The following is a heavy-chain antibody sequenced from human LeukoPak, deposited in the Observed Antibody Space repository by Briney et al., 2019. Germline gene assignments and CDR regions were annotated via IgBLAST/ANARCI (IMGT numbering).Heavy chain of an antibody. CDR3: ARDAQFTVVVPAANLNYMDV. V-gene: IGHV1-2*02. Sequence: ASVKVSCKASGYIFAGYYMHWVRQAPGQGLEWMGWIDPNNGGTKYAQKFEGRVIMTRDTSSTVYLEVRRLRSDDTAMYFCARDAQFTVVVPAANLNYMDVCGTGTTVTVSS. CDR2: IDPNNGGT. D-gene: IGHD2-2*01. CDR1: GYIFAGYY. J-gene: IGHJ6*03.